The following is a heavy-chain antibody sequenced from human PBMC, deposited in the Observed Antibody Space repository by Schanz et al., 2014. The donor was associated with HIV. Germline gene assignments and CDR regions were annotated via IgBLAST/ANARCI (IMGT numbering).Heavy chain of an antibody. J-gene: IGHJ4*02. CDR3: ATAAVTDYSDN. CDR2: IWYDGSNK. V-gene: IGHV3-33*08. CDR1: GFTFSTCG. D-gene: IGHD4-17*01. Sequence: QVQLVESGGGVVQPGRSLRLSCAASGFTFSTCGMHWVRQAPGKGLGGVAFIWYDGSNKYYADSVKGRFTISRDNSKNTLYLQMNSLRAEDTAVYYCATAAVTDYSDNWGQGTLVTVSS.